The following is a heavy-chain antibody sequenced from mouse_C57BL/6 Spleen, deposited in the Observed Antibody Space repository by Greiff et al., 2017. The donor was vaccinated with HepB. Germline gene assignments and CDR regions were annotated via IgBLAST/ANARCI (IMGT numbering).Heavy chain of an antibody. CDR2: IDPETGGT. Sequence: VQLQQSGAELVRPGASVTLSCKASGYTFTDYEMHWVKQTPVHGLEWIGAIDPETGGTAYNQKFKGKAILTADKSSSTAYMQLRSLTSEDAAVYYCTRTLYYYGSTSFAYWGQGTLVTVSA. D-gene: IGHD1-1*01. CDR1: GYTFTDYE. V-gene: IGHV1-15*01. J-gene: IGHJ3*01. CDR3: TRTLYYYGSTSFAY.